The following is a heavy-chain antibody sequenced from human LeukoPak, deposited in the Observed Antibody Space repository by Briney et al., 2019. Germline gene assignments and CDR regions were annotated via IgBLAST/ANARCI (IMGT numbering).Heavy chain of an antibody. CDR3: AREPPTIIAAAGTVDY. CDR2: ISSSGSTI. J-gene: IGHJ4*02. V-gene: IGHV3-48*03. Sequence: GGSLRLSCAASGFTFSSYEMNWVRQAPGKGLEWVSYISSSGSTIYYADSVKGRFTISRDNANNSLYLQKNSLRAEDTAVYYCAREPPTIIAAAGTVDYWGQGTLVTVSS. CDR1: GFTFSSYE. D-gene: IGHD6-13*01.